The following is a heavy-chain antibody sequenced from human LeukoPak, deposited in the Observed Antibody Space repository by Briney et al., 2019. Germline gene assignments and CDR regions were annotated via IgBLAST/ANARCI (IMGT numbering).Heavy chain of an antibody. V-gene: IGHV3-23*01. CDR2: ISGSGDNT. J-gene: IGHJ4*02. CDR3: AKGSGYDTDFDF. CDR1: GFTFSDYY. Sequence: GGSLRLACAAAGFTFSDYYMSWVRQDPGKGLEWVSGISGSGDNTYYADSVKGRFTVSRDNSKNTLYLQMNSLRAEDTAIYYCAKGSGYDTDFDFWGQGTLVTVSS. D-gene: IGHD3-9*01.